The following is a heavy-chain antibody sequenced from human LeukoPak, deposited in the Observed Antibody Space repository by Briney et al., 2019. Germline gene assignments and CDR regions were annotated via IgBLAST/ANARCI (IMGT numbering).Heavy chain of an antibody. CDR2: ISYDGSNK. V-gene: IGHV3-30*18. CDR1: GFTFSSYG. CDR3: AKDRSYDYVWGSYRAGFDY. J-gene: IGHJ4*02. D-gene: IGHD3-16*02. Sequence: LSGGSLRLSCAASGFTFSSYGMHWVRQAPGKGLEWVAVISYDGSNKYYADSVKGRFTISRDNSKNTLYLQMNSLRAEDTAVYYCAKDRSYDYVWGSYRAGFDYWGQGTLVTVSS.